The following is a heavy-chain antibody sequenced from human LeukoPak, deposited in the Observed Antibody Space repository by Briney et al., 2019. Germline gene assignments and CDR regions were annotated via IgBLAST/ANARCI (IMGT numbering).Heavy chain of an antibody. CDR1: GGSFSGYY. Sequence: PSETLSLTCAVYGGSFSGYYWSWIRQPPGKGLEWIGEINHSGSTNYNPSLKSRVTISVDTSKNQFSLKLSSVTAADTAVYYCARDHDGDYVSFSDYYYMDVWGKGTTVTVSS. J-gene: IGHJ6*03. CDR2: INHSGST. CDR3: ARDHDGDYVSFSDYYYMDV. D-gene: IGHD4-17*01. V-gene: IGHV4-34*01.